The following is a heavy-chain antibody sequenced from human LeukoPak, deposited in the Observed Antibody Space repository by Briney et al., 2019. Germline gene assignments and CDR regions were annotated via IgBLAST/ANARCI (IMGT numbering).Heavy chain of an antibody. D-gene: IGHD2-15*01. Sequence: GGSLRLSCAVSGFTFSTSWMTWVRQAPGKGLECVGHINPDGSVTDYLGSVKGRFTISRDNAKNSLYLQMNSLRAEDTAVYYCAREFVVVVAAMRKNYYYGMDVWGQGTTVTVSS. CDR1: GFTFSTSW. J-gene: IGHJ6*02. CDR3: AREFVVVVAAMRKNYYYGMDV. CDR2: INPDGSVT. V-gene: IGHV3-7*01.